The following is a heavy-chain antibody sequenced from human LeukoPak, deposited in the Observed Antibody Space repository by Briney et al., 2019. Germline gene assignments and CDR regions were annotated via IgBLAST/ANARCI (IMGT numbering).Heavy chain of an antibody. CDR1: GGTFSSYA. CDR2: ISAYNGNT. J-gene: IGHJ4*02. D-gene: IGHD4-17*01. CDR3: ARGNGDYTFDY. V-gene: IGHV1-18*01. Sequence: ASVKVSCKASGGTFSSYAISWVRQAPGPGLEWMGWISAYNGNTNYAQKLQGRVTMTADTSTSTAYMELRSLRSDDTAVYYCARGNGDYTFDYWGQGTLVTVSS.